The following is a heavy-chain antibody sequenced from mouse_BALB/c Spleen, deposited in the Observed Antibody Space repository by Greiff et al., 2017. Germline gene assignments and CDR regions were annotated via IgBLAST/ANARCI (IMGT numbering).Heavy chain of an antibody. CDR2: ISSGGSYT. J-gene: IGHJ2*01. Sequence: EVQVVESGGDLVKPGGSLKLSCAASGFTFSSYGMSWVRQTPDKRLEWVATISSGGSYTYYPDSVKGRFTISRDNAKNTLYLQMSSLKSEDTAMYYCASPLSRDYFDYWGQGTTLTVSS. V-gene: IGHV5-6*01. D-gene: IGHD3-1*01. CDR1: GFTFSSYG. CDR3: ASPLSRDYFDY.